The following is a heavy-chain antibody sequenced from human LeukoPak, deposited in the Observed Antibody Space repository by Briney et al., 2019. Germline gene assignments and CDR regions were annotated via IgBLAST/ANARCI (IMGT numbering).Heavy chain of an antibody. D-gene: IGHD2-15*01. CDR1: GGSFSGYY. V-gene: IGHV4-34*01. J-gene: IGHJ4*02. Sequence: SETLSLTCAVYGGSFSGYYWSWIRQPPGKGLEWIGEINHSGSTNYNPSLKSRVTISVDTSKNQFSLKLSSVTAADTAVYYCARGGCSGGSCYYYFDYWGQGTLVTVSS. CDR3: ARGGCSGGSCYYYFDY. CDR2: INHSGST.